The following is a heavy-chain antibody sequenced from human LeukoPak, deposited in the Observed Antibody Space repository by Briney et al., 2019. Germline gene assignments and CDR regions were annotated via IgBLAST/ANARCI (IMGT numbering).Heavy chain of an antibody. J-gene: IGHJ4*02. D-gene: IGHD6-19*01. CDR2: IKQDGSEK. V-gene: IGHV3-7*01. Sequence: HSGGSLRLSCTASGFTFADYAMSWVRQAPGKGLEWVANIKQDGSEKYYVDSVKGRFTISRDNAKNSLYLQMNSLRAEDTAVYYCARDHLTVADNLDFWGQGTLVTVSS. CDR3: ARDHLTVADNLDF. CDR1: GFTFADYA.